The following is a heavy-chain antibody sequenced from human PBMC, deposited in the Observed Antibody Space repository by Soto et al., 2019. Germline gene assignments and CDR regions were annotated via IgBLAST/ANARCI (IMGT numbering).Heavy chain of an antibody. CDR1: GFTFSSYA. J-gene: IGHJ4*02. CDR3: AKGPCDTAMVIYFDY. CDR2: ISGSGGNT. V-gene: IGHV3-23*01. Sequence: EVQLLESGGGLVQPGGSLRLSCAASGFTFSSYAMSWVRQAPGKGLEWVSGISGSGGNTYYADSVKGRFTISRDNSKNTLYLQMNSLRAEDTAIYYCAKGPCDTAMVIYFDYWGQGTLVTVSS. D-gene: IGHD5-18*01.